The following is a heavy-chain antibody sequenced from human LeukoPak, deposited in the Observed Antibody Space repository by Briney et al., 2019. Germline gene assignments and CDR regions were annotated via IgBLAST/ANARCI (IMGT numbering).Heavy chain of an antibody. Sequence: GGSLRLSCEASGFTFKIYGMHWVRQPPGKGLEWIAFITHDGSKDFYVDSVKDRLTISRDNSKNMVFLQMDSLGPEDTAVYYCAKDASWVARGDYFDHWGRGTLVTVSS. J-gene: IGHJ4*01. V-gene: IGHV3-30*02. D-gene: IGHD2-15*01. CDR1: GFTFKIYG. CDR3: AKDASWVARGDYFDH. CDR2: ITHDGSKD.